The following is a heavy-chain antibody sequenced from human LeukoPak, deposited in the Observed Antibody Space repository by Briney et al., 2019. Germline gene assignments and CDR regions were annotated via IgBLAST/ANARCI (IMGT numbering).Heavy chain of an antibody. V-gene: IGHV6-1*01. D-gene: IGHD6-19*01. CDR3: ARAGIAVAGTTYYFDY. CDR2: TYYRSKWYN. J-gene: IGHJ4*02. Sequence: SQTLSLTCAISGDSVSSNSAAWNWLRQSPSRGLEWLGRTYYRSKWYNDYAVSVKSRITINPDTSKNQFSLQLNSVTPEDTAVYYCARAGIAVAGTTYYFDYWGQGTLVTVSS. CDR1: GDSVSSNSAA.